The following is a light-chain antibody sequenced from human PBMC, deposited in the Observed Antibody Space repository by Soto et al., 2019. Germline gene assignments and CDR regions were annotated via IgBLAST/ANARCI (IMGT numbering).Light chain of an antibody. CDR3: QQYINDLPA. CDR2: WAS. V-gene: IGKV4-1*01. J-gene: IGKJ1*01. CDR1: QTLLYFANNLNY. Sequence: SLMTQSPESLALSLGERATINCKSSQTLLYFANNLNYLAWYQQKPGQPPRLLIYWASTRESGVPDRFSGSGSGTDFTLTISSLQTEDVAVYYCQQYINDLPAFGQGTKVDIK.